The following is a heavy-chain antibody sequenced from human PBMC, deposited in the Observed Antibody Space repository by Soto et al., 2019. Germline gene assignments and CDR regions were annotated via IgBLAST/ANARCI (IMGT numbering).Heavy chain of an antibody. Sequence: PSETLSLTCTVSGGSISSSSYYWGWIRQPPGKGLEWIGNIYYIGSTYYNPSLKSRVTISVAPSKNQFSLKLSSVTAADTAVYYCARRERGYFDCIDCWGQGTLVTVSS. D-gene: IGHD3-9*01. CDR2: IYYIGST. CDR3: ARRERGYFDCIDC. CDR1: GGSISSSSYY. V-gene: IGHV4-39*01. J-gene: IGHJ4*02.